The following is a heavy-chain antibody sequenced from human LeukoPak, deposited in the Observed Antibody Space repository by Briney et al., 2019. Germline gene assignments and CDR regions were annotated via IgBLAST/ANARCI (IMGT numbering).Heavy chain of an antibody. V-gene: IGHV4-59*08. CDR1: SVSMSSYY. J-gene: IGHJ4*02. CDR2: IYYSGST. D-gene: IGHD6-19*01. Sequence: SETLSLTCTVSSVSMSSYYWTWIRQPPGKGLEWIGSIYYSGSTNYNPSLKSRVTISVDTSKNQFSLKLSSVTAADTAVYYCARLPGYSSGWYSDYFDYWGQGTLVTVSS. CDR3: ARLPGYSSGWYSDYFDY.